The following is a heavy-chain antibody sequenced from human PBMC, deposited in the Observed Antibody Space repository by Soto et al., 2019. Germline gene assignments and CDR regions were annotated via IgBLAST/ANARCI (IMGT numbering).Heavy chain of an antibody. J-gene: IGHJ6*02. CDR2: ISYDGSNK. D-gene: IGHD5-12*01. CDR1: GFTFSSYA. Sequence: QVQLVESGGGVVQPGRSLRLSCAASGFTFSSYAMHWVRQAPGKGLEWVAVISYDGSNKYYADSVKGRFTISTDNSKNTLYLHMNSVRAEDTAVYYCARDYYRFNSGYGFSMDVWGQGTTVTVSS. V-gene: IGHV3-30-3*01. CDR3: ARDYYRFNSGYGFSMDV.